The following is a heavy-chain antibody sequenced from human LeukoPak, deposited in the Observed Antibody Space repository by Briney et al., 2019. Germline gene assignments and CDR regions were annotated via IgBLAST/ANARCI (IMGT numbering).Heavy chain of an antibody. V-gene: IGHV3-23*01. CDR3: AKSKGGATNDQFDY. CDR2: IARSGDST. J-gene: IGHJ4*02. CDR1: GFTLSNCA. D-gene: IGHD1-26*01. Sequence: GGSLRLSCAASGFTLSNCAMSWVRQAPGKGLEWGSTIARSGDSTYYAASVQGRFTISRDSSKSTLFLQMNSLRAEDTAAYYCAKSKGGATNDQFDYWGQGTLVTVSS.